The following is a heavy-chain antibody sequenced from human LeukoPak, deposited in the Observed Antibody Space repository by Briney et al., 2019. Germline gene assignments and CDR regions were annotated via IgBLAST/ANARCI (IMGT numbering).Heavy chain of an antibody. CDR2: IYTSGST. CDR3: ARDRGVRGGSYGTWFDP. V-gene: IGHV4-4*07. J-gene: IGHJ5*02. D-gene: IGHD1-26*01. CDR1: GGSISSYY. Sequence: PSETLSLTCTVSGGSISSYYWSWIWQPAGKELEWIGRIYTSGSTNYNPSLKSRVTMSVDTSKNQFSLKLSSVTAADTAVYYCARDRGVRGGSYGTWFDPWGQGTLVTVSS.